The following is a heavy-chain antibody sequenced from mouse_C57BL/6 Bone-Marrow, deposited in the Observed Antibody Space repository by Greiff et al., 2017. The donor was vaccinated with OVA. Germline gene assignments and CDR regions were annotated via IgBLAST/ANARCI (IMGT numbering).Heavy chain of an antibody. CDR1: GYTFTDYE. D-gene: IGHD1-1*01. Sequence: QVQLKQSGAELVRPGASVTLSCKASGYTFTDYEMHWVKQTPVHGLEWIGAIDPETGGTAYNQKFKGKAILTADKSSSTAYMELRSLTSEDSAVYYCTNGSSYGAMDYWGQGTSVTVSS. J-gene: IGHJ4*01. CDR2: IDPETGGT. CDR3: TNGSSYGAMDY. V-gene: IGHV1-15*01.